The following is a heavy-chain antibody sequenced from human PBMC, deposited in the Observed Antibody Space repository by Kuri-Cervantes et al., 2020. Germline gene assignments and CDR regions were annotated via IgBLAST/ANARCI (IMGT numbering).Heavy chain of an antibody. V-gene: IGHV4-34*01. CDR3: ARDPGGQLADDAFDI. D-gene: IGHD6-6*01. CDR2: INHSGST. CDR1: GGSFSGYY. Sequence: SETLSLTCAVYGGSFSGYYWSWIRQPPGKGLEWIGEINHSGSTNYNPSLKSRVTISVDASKNQFSLKLSSVTAADTAVYYCARDPGGQLADDAFDIRGQGTMVTVSS. J-gene: IGHJ3*02.